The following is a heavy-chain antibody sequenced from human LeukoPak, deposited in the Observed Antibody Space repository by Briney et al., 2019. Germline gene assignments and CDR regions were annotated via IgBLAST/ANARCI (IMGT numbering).Heavy chain of an antibody. J-gene: IGHJ3*02. CDR1: GYTFTGYY. D-gene: IGHD3-9*01. CDR3: AYDILTGYYSDNAFDI. Sequence: ASVKVSCKASGYTFTGYYMHWVRQAPGQGLEWMGWINPNSGGTNYAQKFRGRVTMTRDTSISTAYMELSRLRSDDTAVYYCAYDILTGYYSDNAFDIRGQGTMVTVSS. CDR2: INPNSGGT. V-gene: IGHV1-2*02.